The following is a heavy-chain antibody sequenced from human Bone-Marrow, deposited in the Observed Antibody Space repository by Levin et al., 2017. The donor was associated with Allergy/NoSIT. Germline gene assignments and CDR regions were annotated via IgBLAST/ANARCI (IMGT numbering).Heavy chain of an antibody. CDR2: IRQDGSEK. J-gene: IGHJ6*01. Sequence: GESLKISCSASGFTFSSLWMTWVRQAPGKGLEWVANIRQDGSEKYYVDSVKGRFTISRDNAKNSLYLQMNSLRTEDTAVYYCARGRGLDVWGQGTTVTVSS. CDR1: GFTFSSLW. CDR3: ARGRGLDV. V-gene: IGHV3-7*01.